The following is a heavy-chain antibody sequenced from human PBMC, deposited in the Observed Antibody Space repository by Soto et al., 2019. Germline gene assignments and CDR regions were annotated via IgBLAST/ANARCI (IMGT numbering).Heavy chain of an antibody. CDR3: VRESTTGTTFFDS. J-gene: IGHJ4*02. D-gene: IGHD1-1*01. V-gene: IGHV3-48*02. CDR1: GFTFSSYS. Sequence: GGSLRLSCAASGFTFSSYSMNWVRQAPGKGLEWVSYISSSGSTKYYADSVKGRFTFSRDNAKKSLYMQMNSLRDEDTAVYYCVRESTTGTTFFDSWGQGTLVTVSS. CDR2: ISSSGSTK.